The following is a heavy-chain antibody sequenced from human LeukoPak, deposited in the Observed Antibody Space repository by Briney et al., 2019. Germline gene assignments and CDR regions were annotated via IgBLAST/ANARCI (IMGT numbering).Heavy chain of an antibody. D-gene: IGHD2-2*01. CDR1: GFTFSNAW. J-gene: IGHJ5*02. Sequence: GGSLRLSCAASGFTFSNAWMSWVRQAPGKGLEWVGRIKSKTDGGTTDYAAPVKGRFTISRDDSKNTLYLQMNSLKTEDTAVYYCTTDVLYCSSTSCYNWFDPWGLGTLVTVSS. CDR3: TTDVLYCSSTSCYNWFDP. CDR2: IKSKTDGGTT. V-gene: IGHV3-15*01.